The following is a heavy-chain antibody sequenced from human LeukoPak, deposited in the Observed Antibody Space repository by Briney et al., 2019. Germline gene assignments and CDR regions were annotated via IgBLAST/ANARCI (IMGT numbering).Heavy chain of an antibody. D-gene: IGHD5-24*01. CDR3: XXXXXXGXXDGYNPYYYYYYGMDV. Sequence: GWSLRLSCAASGFTFSSYGMHWVRQAPGKGLEWVAVISYDGSNKYYADSVKGRFTISRDNSKNTLYLQMNSLRAEDTAVYYXXXXXXXGXXDGYNPYYYYYYGMDVWGQGTTVTVSS. J-gene: IGHJ6*02. V-gene: IGHV3-30*03. CDR2: ISYDGSNK. CDR1: GFTFSSYG.